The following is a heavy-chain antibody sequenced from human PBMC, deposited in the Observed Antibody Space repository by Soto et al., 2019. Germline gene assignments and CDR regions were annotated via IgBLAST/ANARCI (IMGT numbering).Heavy chain of an antibody. CDR3: ARGSRYNWNYVPYYYYYGMDV. CDR2: IKQDGSEK. V-gene: IGHV3-7*01. CDR1: GFTFSSYW. D-gene: IGHD1-7*01. Sequence: GGSLRLSCAASGFTFSSYWMSWVRQAPGKGLEWVANIKQDGSEKYYVDSVKGRFTISRDNAKNSLYLQMNSLRAEDTAVYYCARGSRYNWNYVPYYYYYGMDVWGQGTTVTVSS. J-gene: IGHJ6*02.